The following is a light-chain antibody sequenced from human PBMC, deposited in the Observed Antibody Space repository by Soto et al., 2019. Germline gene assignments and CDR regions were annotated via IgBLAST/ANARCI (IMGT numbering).Light chain of an antibody. CDR1: SSNIGSNY. J-gene: IGLJ3*02. CDR2: RNN. CDR3: AAWDDSLSGWV. Sequence: QSVLTQPPSASGTPGQRVTISCSGSSSNIGSNYVYWYQQLPGTAPKLLIYRNNRRPSGVPDRFSGSKSGTSASLAISGLRSEDEADYYCAAWDDSLSGWVFGGGTKVIVL. V-gene: IGLV1-47*01.